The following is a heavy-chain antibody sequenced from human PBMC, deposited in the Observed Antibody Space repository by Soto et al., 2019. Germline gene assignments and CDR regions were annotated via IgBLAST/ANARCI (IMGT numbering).Heavy chain of an antibody. CDR1: AFTFSSYS. D-gene: IGHD5-18*01. J-gene: IGHJ6*02. V-gene: IGHV3-21*01. CDR2: ISPTSTYI. Sequence: GGSLRLSCAASAFTFSSYSMNWVRQAPGKGLEWVSSISPTSTYIYYADSMKGRITISRDNAKNSLYLQMNSLRAEDTAVYYCARSTMGPDGYNYGYVYYYGMDVWGQGTTGTVSS. CDR3: ARSTMGPDGYNYGYVYYYGMDV.